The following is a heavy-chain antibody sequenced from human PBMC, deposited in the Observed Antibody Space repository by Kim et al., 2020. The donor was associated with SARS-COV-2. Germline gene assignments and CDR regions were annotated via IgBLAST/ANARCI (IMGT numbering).Heavy chain of an antibody. D-gene: IGHD4-17*01. CDR3: ARELLTTVGAFRPIDY. CDR2: ISYDGSNK. CDR1: GFTFSSYG. V-gene: IGHV3-33*05. J-gene: IGHJ4*02. Sequence: GGSLRLSCAASGFTFSSYGMHWVRQAPGKGLEWVAVISYDGSNKYYADSVKGRFTISRDNSKNTLYLQMNSLRAEDTAVYYCARELLTTVGAFRPIDYWGQGTLVTVSS.